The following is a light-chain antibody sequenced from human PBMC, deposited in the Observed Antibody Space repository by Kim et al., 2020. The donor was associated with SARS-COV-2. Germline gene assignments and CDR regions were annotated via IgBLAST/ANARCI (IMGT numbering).Light chain of an antibody. Sequence: EIVMTQSPATLSVSLGERATLSCRASQSVGTNLAWYQLRPGQAPRLLIYGASTRATGVPARFSGSGSGTEFTLTITSPQSEDFAVYYCQQYNRWPPYIFGQGTKLEI. CDR2: GAS. J-gene: IGKJ2*01. CDR1: QSVGTN. CDR3: QQYNRWPPYI. V-gene: IGKV3-15*01.